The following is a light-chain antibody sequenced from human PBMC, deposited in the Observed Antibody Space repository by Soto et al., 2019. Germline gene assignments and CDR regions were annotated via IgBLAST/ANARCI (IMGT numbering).Light chain of an antibody. CDR2: EVS. CDR3: SSYTSSSTYV. CDR1: NSDVGGYNY. V-gene: IGLV2-14*01. J-gene: IGLJ1*01. Sequence: QSVLTQPASVSGSPGQSITISCTGTNSDVGGYNYVSWYQQHPGKAPKLLIYEVSNRPSGVSNRFSGSKSGKTASLTISGLQAEDEADYYCSSYTSSSTYVFGTGTKLTVL.